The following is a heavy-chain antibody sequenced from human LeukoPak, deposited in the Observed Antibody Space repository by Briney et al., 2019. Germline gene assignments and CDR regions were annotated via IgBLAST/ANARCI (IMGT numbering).Heavy chain of an antibody. CDR3: ARWVATPRGYFDY. J-gene: IGHJ4*02. CDR2: IYYSGST. Sequence: PPETLSLTCTVSGGSISSGDYYRGWIRQPPGTGREWIGNIYYSGSTYYNPSLKSRVTISVDTSKNQFSLKLSPVSAADTAVYYCARWVATPRGYFDYWGQGALVTVSS. D-gene: IGHD5-12*01. V-gene: IGHV4-39*01. CDR1: GGSISSGDYY.